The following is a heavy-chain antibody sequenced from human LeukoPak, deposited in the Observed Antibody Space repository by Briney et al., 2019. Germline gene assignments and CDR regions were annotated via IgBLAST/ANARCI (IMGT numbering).Heavy chain of an antibody. CDR2: IYTSGST. Sequence: SETLSLTCTVSGGSISSYYWSWIRQPPGKGLEWIGYIYTSGSTNYNPSLKSRVTILVDTSKNQFSLKLSSVTAADTAVYYCARSWGSSGYYLDYWGQGTLVTVSS. CDR3: ARSWGSSGYYLDY. D-gene: IGHD3-22*01. V-gene: IGHV4-4*09. CDR1: GGSISSYY. J-gene: IGHJ4*02.